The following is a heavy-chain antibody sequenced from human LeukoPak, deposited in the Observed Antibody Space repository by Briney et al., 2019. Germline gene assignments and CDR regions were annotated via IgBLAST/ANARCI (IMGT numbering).Heavy chain of an antibody. D-gene: IGHD3-22*01. CDR1: GYSFTTYW. V-gene: IGHV5-51*01. CDR2: IYPGDSDT. Sequence: GESLKISCKGSGYSFTTYWIGWVRQMPGKGLEWMGIIYPGDSDTRYSPSFQGQVTISADRSITTAYLQWSSLKASDTAIYRCARHSPGRRGYYGDYWGQGTPVTVSS. CDR3: ARHSPGRRGYYGDY. J-gene: IGHJ4*02.